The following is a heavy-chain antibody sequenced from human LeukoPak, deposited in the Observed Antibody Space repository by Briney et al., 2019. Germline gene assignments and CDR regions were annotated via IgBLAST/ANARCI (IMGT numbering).Heavy chain of an antibody. CDR1: GGSFSGYY. Sequence: SETLSLTCAVYGGSFSGYYWSWIRQPPGKGLEWIGEINHSGSTNYNPSLKSRVTISVDTSKNQFSLKLSSVTAADTAVYYCARHPVYSPFGYWGQGTLVTVSS. CDR2: INHSGST. J-gene: IGHJ4*02. D-gene: IGHD5-18*01. CDR3: ARHPVYSPFGY. V-gene: IGHV4-34*01.